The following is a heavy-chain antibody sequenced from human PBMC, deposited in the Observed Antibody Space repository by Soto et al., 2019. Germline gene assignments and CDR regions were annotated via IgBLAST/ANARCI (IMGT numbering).Heavy chain of an antibody. D-gene: IGHD3-22*01. CDR3: ARDAIVWDDSSGYYYETTRNWFAP. V-gene: IGHV1-46*01. CDR2: INPSGGST. J-gene: IGHJ5*02. CDR1: GYTFTSYY. Sequence: QVQLVQSGAEVKKPGASVKVSCKASGYTFTSYYMHWVRQAPGQGLEWMGIINPSGGSTSYAQKVQRSVTMTRDTSTSTVYMELSSLRSEDTAVYYCARDAIVWDDSSGYYYETTRNWFAPWGQGTLVTVAS.